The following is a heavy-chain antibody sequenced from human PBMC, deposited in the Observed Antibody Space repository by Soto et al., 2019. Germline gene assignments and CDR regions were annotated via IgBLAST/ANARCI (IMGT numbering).Heavy chain of an antibody. CDR3: VRVGGYNEIDL. V-gene: IGHV3-74*01. D-gene: IGHD5-12*01. Sequence: GGSLRLSCAASRFSFSSYSMDWVRQAPRKGLVWVARIDADGRVTAYADSVKGRFTISRDNGEKTLYLQMNSLRVDDTAVDYCVRVGGYNEIDLWGQGTLVT. CDR1: RFSFSSYS. J-gene: IGHJ5*02. CDR2: IDADGRVT.